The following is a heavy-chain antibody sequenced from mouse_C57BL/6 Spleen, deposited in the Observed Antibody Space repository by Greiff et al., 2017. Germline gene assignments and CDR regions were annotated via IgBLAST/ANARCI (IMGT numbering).Heavy chain of an antibody. D-gene: IGHD1-1*01. CDR1: GYTFTSYG. Sequence: QVQLQQSGAELARPGASVKLSCKASGYTFTSYGISWVKQRTGQGLEWIGEIYPRSGNTYYNEKFKGKATLTADKSSGTAYMELRSLTSEDSAVYFCARTYYGSERWYFDVWGTGTTVTVSS. CDR2: IYPRSGNT. V-gene: IGHV1-81*01. CDR3: ARTYYGSERWYFDV. J-gene: IGHJ1*03.